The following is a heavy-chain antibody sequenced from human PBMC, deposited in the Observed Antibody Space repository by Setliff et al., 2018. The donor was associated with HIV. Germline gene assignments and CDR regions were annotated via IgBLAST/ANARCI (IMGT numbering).Heavy chain of an antibody. J-gene: IGHJ6*03. CDR3: ARARTDYYDRRRRSHYYIDV. V-gene: IGHV3-74*03. CDR1: GFTFNTYW. D-gene: IGHD3-22*01. Sequence: GGSLRLSCAASGFTFNTYWMHWVRQAPGKGLVRVSQSNSDGSSTTYADSVKGRFTISRDNAKNSLFLQMNSLRAEDTAVYYCARARTDYYDRRRRSHYYIDVWARGATVTVSS. CDR2: SNSDGSST.